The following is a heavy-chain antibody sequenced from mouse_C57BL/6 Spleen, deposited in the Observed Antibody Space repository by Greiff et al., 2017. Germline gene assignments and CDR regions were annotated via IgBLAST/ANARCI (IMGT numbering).Heavy chain of an antibody. CDR2: IDPSDSYT. V-gene: IGHV1-50*01. D-gene: IGHD1-1*01. CDR3: ARDGSSYFDY. CDR1: GYTFTSYW. J-gene: IGHJ2*01. Sequence: QVQLQQPGAELVKPGASVKLSCKASGYTFTSYWMQWVKQRPGQGLEWIGEIDPSDSYTNYNQKFKGKATLTVDTSSSTAYMQLSSLTSADSAVYYCARDGSSYFDYWGQGTTLTVSA.